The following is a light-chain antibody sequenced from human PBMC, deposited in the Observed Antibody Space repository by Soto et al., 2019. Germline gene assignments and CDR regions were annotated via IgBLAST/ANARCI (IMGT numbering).Light chain of an antibody. Sequence: EIVMTQSPGTVSVFPGETVTLSCRASQSVSGYLDWFHQKPGQAPRLVLLRIFTRAIGVPARLSGSGSETELTLTISGLQSEDSGVYYCLKHYSWPWTXGQGTKVDIK. CDR1: QSVSGY. J-gene: IGKJ1*01. CDR2: RIF. CDR3: LKHYSWPWT. V-gene: IGKV3-15*01.